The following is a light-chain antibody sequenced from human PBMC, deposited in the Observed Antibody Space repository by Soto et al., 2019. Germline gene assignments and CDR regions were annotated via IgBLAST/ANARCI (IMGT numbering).Light chain of an antibody. CDR2: EVS. J-gene: IGLJ3*02. CDR1: SSDVGRFNY. V-gene: IGLV2-14*01. Sequence: QSALTQPASVSGSPGQSITISCTGTSSDVGRFNYVSWYQQHPGKVPRPMISEVSKRPSGVSNRFSGSKSGNTASLTISGLQAEDEADYYCCSYAGSYTFEVFGGGTKLTVL. CDR3: CSYAGSYTFEV.